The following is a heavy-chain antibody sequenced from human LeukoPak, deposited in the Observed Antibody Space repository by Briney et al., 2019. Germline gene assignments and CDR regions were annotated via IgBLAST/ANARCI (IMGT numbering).Heavy chain of an antibody. CDR1: GGSISSYY. Sequence: PSETLSLTCTVSGGSISSYYWSWIRQPPGKGLEWIGYIYYSGSTNYNPSLKSRVTISVDTSKNQFSLKLSSVTAADTAVYYCATLSKDGYNYLDYWGQGALVIVSS. D-gene: IGHD5-24*01. V-gene: IGHV4-59*01. J-gene: IGHJ4*02. CDR3: ATLSKDGYNYLDY. CDR2: IYYSGST.